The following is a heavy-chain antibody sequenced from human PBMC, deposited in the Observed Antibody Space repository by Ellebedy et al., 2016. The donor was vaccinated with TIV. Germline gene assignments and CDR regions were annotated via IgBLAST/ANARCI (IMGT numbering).Heavy chain of an antibody. CDR2: IIPILGIA. Sequence: ASVKVSCKASGGTFSSYAISWVRQAPGQGLEWMGRIIPILGIANYAQKFQGRVTITADKSTSTAYMELSSLRSEDTAVYYCARDSGIAARPNYYYYYGMDVWGQGTTVTVSS. D-gene: IGHD6-6*01. CDR1: GGTFSSYA. V-gene: IGHV1-69*04. J-gene: IGHJ6*02. CDR3: ARDSGIAARPNYYYYYGMDV.